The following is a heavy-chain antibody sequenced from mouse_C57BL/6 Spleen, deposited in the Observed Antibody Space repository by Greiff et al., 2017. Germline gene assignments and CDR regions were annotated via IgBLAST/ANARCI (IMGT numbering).Heavy chain of an antibody. V-gene: IGHV5-12*01. D-gene: IGHD3-3*01. J-gene: IGHJ3*01. Sequence: EVMLVESGGGLVQPGGSLKLSCAASGFTFSDYYMYWVRQTPEKRLEWVAYISNGGGSTYYPDTVKGRFTSSRDNAKNTLYLQMSRLKSEDTAMYYCARHDGGLLAYWGQGTLVTVSA. CDR1: GFTFSDYY. CDR3: ARHDGGLLAY. CDR2: ISNGGGST.